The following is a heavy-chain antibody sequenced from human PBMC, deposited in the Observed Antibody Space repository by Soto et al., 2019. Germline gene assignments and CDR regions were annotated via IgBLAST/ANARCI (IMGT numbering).Heavy chain of an antibody. V-gene: IGHV3-53*01. CDR2: IYSGGST. Sequence: PGGSLRLSCAASGFTVSSNYMSWVRQAPGKGLEWVSVIYSGGSTYYADSVKGRFTISRDNSKNTLYLQMNSLRAEDTAVYYCARHYDFWSGYQYFDYWGQGTLVTVSS. CDR1: GFTVSSNY. CDR3: ARHYDFWSGYQYFDY. J-gene: IGHJ4*02. D-gene: IGHD3-3*01.